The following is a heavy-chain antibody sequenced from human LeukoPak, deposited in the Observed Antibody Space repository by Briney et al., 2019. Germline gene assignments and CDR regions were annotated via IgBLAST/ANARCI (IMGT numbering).Heavy chain of an antibody. CDR1: GYTFTNYA. J-gene: IGHJ6*02. V-gene: IGHV1-3*01. D-gene: IGHD6-19*01. CDR3: ARDLRAVAGQDYYYGMDV. Sequence: ASVKVSCKASGYTFTNYAMHWVRQAPGQRLEWMGWINAGNGNTKYSQKFQGRVTITRDTSASTAYMELNSLRSEDTAVYYCARDLRAVAGQDYYYGMDVWGQGTTVTVSS. CDR2: INAGNGNT.